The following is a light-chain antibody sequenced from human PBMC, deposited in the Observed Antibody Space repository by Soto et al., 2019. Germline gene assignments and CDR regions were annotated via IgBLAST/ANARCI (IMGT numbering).Light chain of an antibody. CDR1: SSDLGSYNR. Sequence: QSVLTQPPSVSGSPGQSVTIPCTGTSSDLGSYNRVSWYQQPPGTAPKLMIYEVSNRPSGVPDRFSGSKSGTTASLTISGLQAEDEADYYCSSYTSNSTYVFGIGTKVTVL. CDR2: EVS. V-gene: IGLV2-18*02. J-gene: IGLJ1*01. CDR3: SSYTSNSTYV.